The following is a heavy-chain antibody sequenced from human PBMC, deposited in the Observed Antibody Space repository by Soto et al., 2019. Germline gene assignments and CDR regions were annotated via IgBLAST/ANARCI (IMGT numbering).Heavy chain of an antibody. D-gene: IGHD2-15*01. Sequence: PGESLKISCKGSGYSFTSYWIGWVRQMTGKGLEWMGIIYPGDSDTRYSPSFQGQVTISADKSISTAYLQWSSLKASDTAMYYCATPYCSGGSCYSDAFDIWGQGTMVTVSS. CDR2: IYPGDSDT. J-gene: IGHJ3*02. CDR1: GYSFTSYW. V-gene: IGHV5-51*01. CDR3: ATPYCSGGSCYSDAFDI.